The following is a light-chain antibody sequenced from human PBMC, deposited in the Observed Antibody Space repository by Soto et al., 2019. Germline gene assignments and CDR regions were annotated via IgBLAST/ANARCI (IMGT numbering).Light chain of an antibody. CDR1: QSISSY. CDR3: QQSYTTPRT. J-gene: IGKJ1*01. Sequence: DIQMTQSPSSLSASVGDRVIITCRASQSISSYLNWYQQKPGKAPKLLIYAASSLQSGVPSRFSGSGSGTDFTLTISSLQPEDFATYYCQQSYTTPRTFGQGTTVDIK. CDR2: AAS. V-gene: IGKV1-39*01.